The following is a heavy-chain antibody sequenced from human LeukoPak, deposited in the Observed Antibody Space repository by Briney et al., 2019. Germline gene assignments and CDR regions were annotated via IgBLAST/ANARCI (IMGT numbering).Heavy chain of an antibody. V-gene: IGHV1-69*05. CDR2: IIPIFGTA. CDR3: VPPPYRSGYYSDY. Sequence: APVKVSCKASGGTFSSYAISWVRQAPGQGLEWMGRIIPIFGTANYAQKFQGRVTITTDESTSTAYMELSSLRSEDTAVYDCVPPPYRSGYYSDYWGQDTLVTVSS. D-gene: IGHD3-22*01. J-gene: IGHJ4*02. CDR1: GGTFSSYA.